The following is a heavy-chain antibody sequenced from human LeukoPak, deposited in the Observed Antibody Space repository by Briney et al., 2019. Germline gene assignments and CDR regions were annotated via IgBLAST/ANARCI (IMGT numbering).Heavy chain of an antibody. Sequence: ASVKVSCQASGYTFNHYLLHWVRQAPGQGLEWVGRITPSVDTTNYAQKFRDRVTMTRDTSTSTVYMELGSLRSEDTAVYHCVRGESGGYFDYWGQGTLVTVSS. J-gene: IGHJ4*02. CDR1: GYTFNHYL. CDR3: VRGESGGYFDY. D-gene: IGHD2-8*02. V-gene: IGHV1-46*02. CDR2: ITPSVDTT.